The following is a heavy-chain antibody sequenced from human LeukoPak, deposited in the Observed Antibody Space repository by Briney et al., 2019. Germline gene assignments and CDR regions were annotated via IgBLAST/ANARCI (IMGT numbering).Heavy chain of an antibody. Sequence: GGSLRLSCAASGFTFSSYWMSWVRRAPGKGLEWVANIKHDGSEKYYVDSMRGRFTISRDNAKNSLYLQINSLRAEDTGVYYCAGGARGYNWYFDLWGRGTLVTVSS. D-gene: IGHD3-16*01. CDR1: GFTFSSYW. J-gene: IGHJ2*01. V-gene: IGHV3-7*01. CDR3: AGGARGYNWYFDL. CDR2: IKHDGSEK.